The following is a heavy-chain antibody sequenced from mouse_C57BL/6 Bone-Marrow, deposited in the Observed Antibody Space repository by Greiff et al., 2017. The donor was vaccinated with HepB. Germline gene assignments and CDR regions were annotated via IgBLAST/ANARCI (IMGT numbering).Heavy chain of an antibody. CDR2: IDPEDGET. CDR3: ALDSSGYWAMDY. V-gene: IGHV14-2*01. Sequence: DVKLVESGAELVKPGASVKLSCTASGFNIKDYYMHWVKQRTEQGLEWIGRIDPEDGETKYAPKFQGTATITADTSSNTAYLQLSSLTSEDTAVYYCALDSSGYWAMDYWGQGTSVTVSS. D-gene: IGHD3-2*02. CDR1: GFNIKDYY. J-gene: IGHJ4*01.